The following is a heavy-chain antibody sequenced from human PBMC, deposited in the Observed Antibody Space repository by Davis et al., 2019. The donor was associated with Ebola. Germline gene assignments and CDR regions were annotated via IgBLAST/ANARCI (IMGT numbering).Heavy chain of an antibody. CDR2: IIPIFGTA. CDR3: ALSVAAAGHYYYYYMDV. J-gene: IGHJ6*03. D-gene: IGHD6-13*01. Sequence: SVKVSCKASGGTFSSYAISWVRQAPGQGLEWMGGIIPIFGTANYAQKFQGRVTITADESTSTAYMELSSLRSEDTAVYYCALSVAAAGHYYYYYMDVWGKGTTVTVSS. V-gene: IGHV1-69*13. CDR1: GGTFSSYA.